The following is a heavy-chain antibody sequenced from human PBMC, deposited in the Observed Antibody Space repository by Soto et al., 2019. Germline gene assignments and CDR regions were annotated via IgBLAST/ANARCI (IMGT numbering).Heavy chain of an antibody. CDR2: ITPDGTEQ. D-gene: IGHD1-26*01. Sequence: QVQLMESGGGVVQPGRSLRLSCAASGFTFNTYAMHWVRQAPGKGLEWVAVITPDGTEQYYADSVKGRFTISRDNSKNTLYLQMNSLGLEDMSIYHCAKRGIPGAQGMACFDRWGRGTLVTVSS. CDR3: AKRGIPGAQGMACFDR. CDR1: GFTFNTYA. J-gene: IGHJ2*01. V-gene: IGHV3-30*18.